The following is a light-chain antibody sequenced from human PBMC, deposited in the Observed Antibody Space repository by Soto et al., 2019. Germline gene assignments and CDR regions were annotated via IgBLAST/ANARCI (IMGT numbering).Light chain of an antibody. Sequence: DIQMTQSPSSLSASVGDRVTITCRASQNIRDYINWYQQKPGKPPKLLIYGASSLQRGAPSRVSSGGFGSDFTLIISSLQPEDFASYYCQQTYISPPTFGGETKVAIK. V-gene: IGKV1-39*01. J-gene: IGKJ4*01. CDR3: QQTYISPPT. CDR2: GAS. CDR1: QNIRDY.